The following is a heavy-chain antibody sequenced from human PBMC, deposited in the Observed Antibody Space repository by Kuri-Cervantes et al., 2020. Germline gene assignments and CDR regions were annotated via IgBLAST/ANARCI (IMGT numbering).Heavy chain of an antibody. D-gene: IGHD3-22*01. CDR1: GGSISSSSYY. CDR3: ARGALGYYYDSSGSWYFDL. CDR2: IYYSGST. J-gene: IGHJ2*01. Sequence: SETLSLTCTVSGGSISSSSYYWGWIRQPPGKGLEWIGSIYYSGSTYYNPSLKSRVTISVDTSKNQFSLKLSSVTAADTAVYYCARGALGYYYDSSGSWYFDLWGRGTLVTVSS. V-gene: IGHV4-39*07.